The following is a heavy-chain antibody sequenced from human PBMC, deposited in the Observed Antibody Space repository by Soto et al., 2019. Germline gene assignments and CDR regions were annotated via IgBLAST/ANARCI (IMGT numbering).Heavy chain of an antibody. CDR1: GGSISSGGYY. CDR3: ARARDCYNYGLVY. J-gene: IGHJ4*02. D-gene: IGHD5-12*01. CDR2: IYYSGST. V-gene: IGHV4-31*03. Sequence: SETLSLTCTVSGGSISSGGYYWSWIRQHPGKGLEWIGYIYYSGSTYYNPSLKSRVTISVDTSKNQFSLKLSSVTAADTAVYYCARARDCYNYGLVYWGQGTLVTVSS.